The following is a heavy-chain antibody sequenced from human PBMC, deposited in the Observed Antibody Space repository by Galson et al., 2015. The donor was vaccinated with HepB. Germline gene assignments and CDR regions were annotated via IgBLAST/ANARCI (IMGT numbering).Heavy chain of an antibody. J-gene: IGHJ4*02. D-gene: IGHD3-10*01. CDR2: IKQDGSEK. CDR1: GFTFSSYW. Sequence: SLRLSCAASGFTFSSYWMSWVRQAPGKGLEWVANIKQDGSEKYYVDSVKGRFTISRDNAKNSLYLQMNSLRAEDTAVYYCASFYYYGSGSPHLANDYWGQGTLVTVSS. V-gene: IGHV3-7*03. CDR3: ASFYYYGSGSPHLANDY.